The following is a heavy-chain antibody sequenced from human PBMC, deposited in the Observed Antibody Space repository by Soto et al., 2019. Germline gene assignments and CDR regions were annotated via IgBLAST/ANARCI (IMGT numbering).Heavy chain of an antibody. J-gene: IGHJ4*02. D-gene: IGHD1-26*01. CDR1: GFTFSNYG. Sequence: EVQLVESGGGLIQPGGSLRLFCAASGFTFSNYGMNWVRQAPGKGLEWVSYISDSGSTMYYQDSVKGRFTISRDNAKNSLFLQMNSLRAADTAVYYCAPQGLGATGYLYWGQGTLVTVSS. CDR2: ISDSGSTM. V-gene: IGHV3-48*01. CDR3: APQGLGATGYLY.